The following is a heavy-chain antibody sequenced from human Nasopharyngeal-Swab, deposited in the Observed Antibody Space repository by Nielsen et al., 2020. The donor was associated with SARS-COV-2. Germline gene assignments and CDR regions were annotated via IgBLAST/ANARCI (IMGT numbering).Heavy chain of an antibody. D-gene: IGHD3-10*01. CDR1: GYTFTSYY. CDR2: INPSGGST. J-gene: IGHJ5*02. Sequence: ASVKVSCMASGYTFTSYYMHWVRQAPGQGLEWMGIINPSGGSTSYAQKFQGRVTMTRDTSTSTVYMELSSLRSEDTAVYYCAREPGDGVSWFDPWGQGTLVTVSS. V-gene: IGHV1-46*01. CDR3: AREPGDGVSWFDP.